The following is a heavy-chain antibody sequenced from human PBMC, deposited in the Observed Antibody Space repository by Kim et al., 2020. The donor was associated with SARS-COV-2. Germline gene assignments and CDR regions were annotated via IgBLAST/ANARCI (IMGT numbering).Heavy chain of an antibody. Sequence: ASVKVSCKASGYTFTSYYMHWVRQAPGQGLEWMGIINPSGGSTSYAQKFQGRVTMTRDTSTSTVYMELSSLRSEDTAVYYCARMKSGGIVVVPANYYYGMDVWGQGTTVTVSS. D-gene: IGHD2-2*01. CDR1: GYTFTSYY. CDR2: INPSGGST. CDR3: ARMKSGGIVVVPANYYYGMDV. J-gene: IGHJ6*02. V-gene: IGHV1-46*01.